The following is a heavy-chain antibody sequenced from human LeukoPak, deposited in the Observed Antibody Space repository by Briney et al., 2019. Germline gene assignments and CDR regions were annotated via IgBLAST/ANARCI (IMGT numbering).Heavy chain of an antibody. D-gene: IGHD3-3*01. CDR3: ARGRFLDAFDI. CDR1: GGSISSYY. J-gene: IGHJ3*02. CDR2: IYYSGST. V-gene: IGHV4-59*01. Sequence: SESLSLTCTVSGGSISSYYWSWIRQPPGKGLEWIGYIYYSGSTKYKPSLKSRVTISVDTSKNQFSLKLSSVTAADTAVYYCARGRFLDAFDIWGQGTMVTVSS.